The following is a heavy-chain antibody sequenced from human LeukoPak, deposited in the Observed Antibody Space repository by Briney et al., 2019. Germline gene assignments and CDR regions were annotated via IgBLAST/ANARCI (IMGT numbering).Heavy chain of an antibody. D-gene: IGHD4-23*01. V-gene: IGHV3-21*01. Sequence: PGGSLRLSCAASGFTFSSYSMNWVRQAPGKGLEWVSSISSSSSYIYYADLVKGRFTISRDNAKNSLYLQMNSLRAEDTAVYYCARTYYGGKGAIDYWGQGTLVTVSS. CDR1: GFTFSSYS. J-gene: IGHJ4*02. CDR3: ARTYYGGKGAIDY. CDR2: ISSSSSYI.